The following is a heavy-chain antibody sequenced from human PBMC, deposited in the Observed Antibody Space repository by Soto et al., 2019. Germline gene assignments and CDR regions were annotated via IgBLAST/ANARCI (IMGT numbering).Heavy chain of an antibody. J-gene: IGHJ6*02. CDR2: IYPGDSDT. V-gene: IGHV5-51*01. CDR3: ARSGSGIYERSKYYFYGLDV. CDR1: GYSFTTYW. D-gene: IGHD3-10*01. Sequence: GESLKISCKGSGYSFTTYWIGWVRQMPGKGLEWMGIIYPGDSDTKYSPSFQGQVTISADRSTSTAFLQWGSLKASDTAMYYCARSGSGIYERSKYYFYGLDVWGQGTTVTVSS.